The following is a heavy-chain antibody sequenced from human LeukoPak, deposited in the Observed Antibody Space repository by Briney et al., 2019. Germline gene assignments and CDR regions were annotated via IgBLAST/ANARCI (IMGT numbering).Heavy chain of an antibody. V-gene: IGHV4-34*01. Sequence: SETLSLTCAVYGGSFSGYYWSGIRQPPGKGLEWIGEINHSGSTNYNPSLKSRVTISVDASKNQFSLKLSSVTAADTAVYYCARGTPPPTYYYDSSGYYYFDYWGQGTLVTVSS. D-gene: IGHD3-22*01. CDR1: GGSFSGYY. CDR2: INHSGST. CDR3: ARGTPPPTYYYDSSGYYYFDY. J-gene: IGHJ4*02.